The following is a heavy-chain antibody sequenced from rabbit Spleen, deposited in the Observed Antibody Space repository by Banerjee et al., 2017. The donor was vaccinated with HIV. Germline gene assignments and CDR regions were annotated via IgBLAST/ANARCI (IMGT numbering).Heavy chain of an antibody. V-gene: IGHV1S40*01. D-gene: IGHD3-1*01. CDR2: IAVGSSASS. CDR1: GIDFSSGYD. Sequence: QSLEESGGDLVKPGASLTLTCKASGIDFSSGYDMCWVRQAPGKGPEWIACIAVGSSASSYYASWVNCRFPSSKTSSTTVTLQMTSLTAADTATYFFARDLVAVIGSHFSLCGPGPLVTVS. J-gene: IGHJ4*01. CDR3: ARDLVAVIGSHFSL.